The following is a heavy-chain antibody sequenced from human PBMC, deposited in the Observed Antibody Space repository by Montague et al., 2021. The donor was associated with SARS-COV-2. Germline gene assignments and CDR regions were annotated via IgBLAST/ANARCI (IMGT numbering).Heavy chain of an antibody. CDR1: GFSVSTSGLC. Sequence: PALVTPTQTLTLTCTFSGFSVSTSGLCVSWIRQPPGKALEWLALIDWDDDTYYSTSLKTRITISKDTSKNQAVLTMTNMDPVDTGTYYCARIPEYSSGGGPDWYLYLWGRGTLVTVSS. J-gene: IGHJ2*01. D-gene: IGHD6-25*01. CDR3: ARIPEYSSGGGPDWYLYL. V-gene: IGHV2-70*01. CDR2: IDWDDDT.